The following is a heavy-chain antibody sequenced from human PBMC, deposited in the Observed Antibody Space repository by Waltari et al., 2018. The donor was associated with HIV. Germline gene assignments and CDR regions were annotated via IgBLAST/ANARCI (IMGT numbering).Heavy chain of an antibody. J-gene: IGHJ4*02. CDR2: INTNTGIP. CDR3: ARDSGSTRSFDS. CDR1: GANFTKNA. Sequence: QVPLVQSGSELKKPGASVKVSCQASGANFTKNAINWVRQAPGQGLEWMGWINTNTGIPTYAQGFTGRFVFSLDTSVSTAFLQISSLKAEDTAVFYCARDSGSTRSFDSWGQGALVTVSS. D-gene: IGHD3-10*01. V-gene: IGHV7-4-1*02.